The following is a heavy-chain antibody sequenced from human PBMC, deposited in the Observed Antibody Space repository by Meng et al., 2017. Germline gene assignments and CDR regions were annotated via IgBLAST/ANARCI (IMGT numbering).Heavy chain of an antibody. CDR1: GGSFSGYY. D-gene: IGHD6-13*01. J-gene: IGHJ4*02. V-gene: IGHV4-34*01. CDR3: ARGSWSSSWSPIVFDY. Sequence: GSLRLSCAVYGGSFSGYYWSWIRQPPGKGLEWIGEINHSGSTNYNPSLKSRVTISVDTSKNQFYLKLSSVTAADTAVYYCARGSWSSSWSPIVFDYWGQGTLVTVSS. CDR2: INHSGST.